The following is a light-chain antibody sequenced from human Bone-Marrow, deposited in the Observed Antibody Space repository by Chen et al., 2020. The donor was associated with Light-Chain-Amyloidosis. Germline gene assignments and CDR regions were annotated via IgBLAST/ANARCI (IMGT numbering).Light chain of an antibody. CDR1: NIGAKS. J-gene: IGLJ3*02. CDR2: EDS. V-gene: IGLV3-21*02. CDR3: QVWDRSSDRPV. Sequence: SYVRTQSSSVSVAQGQTATIACWGNNIGAKSVHWYQQTPGQAPLLVDYEDSVRPSGIPERLSGSNSGSTATLTISRVEAGDEADSYCQVWDRSSDRPVFGGGTKLTVL.